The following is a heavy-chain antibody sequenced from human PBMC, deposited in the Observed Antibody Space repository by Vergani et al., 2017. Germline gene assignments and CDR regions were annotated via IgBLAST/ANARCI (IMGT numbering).Heavy chain of an antibody. CDR2: IYYSGST. D-gene: IGHD3-22*01. Sequence: QVQLQESGPGLVKPSETLSLTCTVSGGSISSYYWSWIRQPPGKGLEWIGYIYYSGSTNYNPSLKSRVTISVDTSKNQFSLKLSSVTAADTAVYYCARVGITMISDTDYWGQGTLVTVSS. CDR3: ARVGITMISDTDY. CDR1: GGSISSYY. V-gene: IGHV4-59*12. J-gene: IGHJ4*02.